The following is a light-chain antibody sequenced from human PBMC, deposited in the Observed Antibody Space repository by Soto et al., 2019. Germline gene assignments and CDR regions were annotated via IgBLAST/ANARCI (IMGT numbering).Light chain of an antibody. CDR2: GAS. Sequence: EIVLTQSPVTLSLSPGERATLSCGASQSVTSNYLAWYQQKPGQAPRLLIFGASIRVTGITAGFSGSGSGTDFTLTISSLEPEDFAVYYCQHYGSSWTFGQGTKVDIK. V-gene: IGKV3-20*01. CDR3: QHYGSSWT. J-gene: IGKJ1*01. CDR1: QSVTSNY.